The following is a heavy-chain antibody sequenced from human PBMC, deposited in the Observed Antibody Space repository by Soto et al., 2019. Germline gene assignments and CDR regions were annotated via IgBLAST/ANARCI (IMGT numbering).Heavy chain of an antibody. J-gene: IGHJ4*02. CDR2: IKQDGSEK. CDR1: GFTFSSYW. Sequence: GGSLRLSCAASGFTFSSYWMSWVRQAPGKGLEWVANIKQDGSEKYYVDSVKGRFTISRDNAKNSLYLQMNSLRAEDTAVYYCARGETYYDILTGYYNPSGGLDDWGQGTLVTVSS. V-gene: IGHV3-7*01. CDR3: ARGETYYDILTGYYNPSGGLDD. D-gene: IGHD3-9*01.